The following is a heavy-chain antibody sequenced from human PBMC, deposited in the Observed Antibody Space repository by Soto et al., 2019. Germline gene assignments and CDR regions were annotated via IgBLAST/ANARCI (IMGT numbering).Heavy chain of an antibody. J-gene: IGHJ4*02. CDR3: PRCPQSLSL. CDR1: GFAVSSNY. V-gene: IGHV3-53*01. CDR2: IYSDGST. Sequence: LRLSCAASGFAVSSNYMNWVRQAPGKALEWVSLIYSDGSTYYAAAVKGRFTISRNHTKNTLFLPMNSLRAEDTAVDYGPRCPQSLSLWGPRPLVTVSS.